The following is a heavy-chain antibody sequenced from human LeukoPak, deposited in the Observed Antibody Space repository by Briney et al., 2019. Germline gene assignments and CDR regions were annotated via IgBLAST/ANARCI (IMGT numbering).Heavy chain of an antibody. J-gene: IGHJ4*02. CDR2: ISSSGYTI. Sequence: GGSLRLSCAASGFTFNSYEMNWVRQAPGKGLEWVSYISSSGYTIHYADSVKRRFTISRDNAKNSLYLQMNSLRAEDTAVYYCARGRDGYNMYHFDYWGQGTRVTVSS. V-gene: IGHV3-48*03. CDR1: GFTFNSYE. CDR3: ARGRDGYNMYHFDY. D-gene: IGHD5-24*01.